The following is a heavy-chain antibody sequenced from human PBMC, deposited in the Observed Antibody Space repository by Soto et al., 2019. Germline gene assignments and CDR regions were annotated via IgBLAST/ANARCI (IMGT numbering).Heavy chain of an antibody. J-gene: IGHJ6*02. CDR3: ARDGALGENHYYYGMDV. D-gene: IGHD3-16*01. Sequence: QQSTKQGLEWMGGIIPRSATSNYAQKFQGRVTITADESTNTAYMELSSLRSEDTAVYYCARDGALGENHYYYGMDVWGQGTTVTVSS. V-gene: IGHV1-69*01. CDR2: IIPRSATS.